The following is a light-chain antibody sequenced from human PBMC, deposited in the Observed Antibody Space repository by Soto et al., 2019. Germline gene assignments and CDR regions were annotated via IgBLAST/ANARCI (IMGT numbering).Light chain of an antibody. Sequence: DILMTQSPATLSLSPGGRATLSCRASQSVSSNLAWYQQKPGQAPRLLIQRASTRATGIPARFSGSGSGTEFTLTISSLQSEDFAVYYCQQYNNWPLTFGQGTRLEIK. J-gene: IGKJ5*01. CDR1: QSVSSN. CDR2: RAS. V-gene: IGKV3-15*01. CDR3: QQYNNWPLT.